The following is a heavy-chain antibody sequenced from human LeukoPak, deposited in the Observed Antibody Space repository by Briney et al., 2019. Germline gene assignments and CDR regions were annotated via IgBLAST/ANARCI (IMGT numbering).Heavy chain of an antibody. CDR2: IYHSGST. Sequence: PSETLSLTCTVSGGSISSGGYYWSWIRQPPGKGLEWIGYIYHSGSTYYNPSLKSRVTISVDRSKNQFSLKLSSVTAADTAVYYCARDRDCGGDCFYLDRGAFDIWGQGTMVTVSS. V-gene: IGHV4-30-2*01. CDR3: ARDRDCGGDCFYLDRGAFDI. CDR1: GGSISSGGYY. D-gene: IGHD2-21*01. J-gene: IGHJ3*02.